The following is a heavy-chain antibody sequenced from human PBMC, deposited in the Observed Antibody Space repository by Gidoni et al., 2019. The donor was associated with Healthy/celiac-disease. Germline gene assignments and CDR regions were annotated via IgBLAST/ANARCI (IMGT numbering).Heavy chain of an antibody. CDR1: GCSISSGDYY. V-gene: IGHV4-30-4*01. Sequence: QVQLQESGPGLVKPSQTLSLTCTVSGCSISSGDYYWSWIRQPPGKGLEWIGYIYYSGSTYYNPSLKSRVTIAVDTSKNQFSLKLSSVTAADTAVYYCARARLLTGGFDYWGQGTLVTVSS. D-gene: IGHD1-26*01. J-gene: IGHJ4*02. CDR2: IYYSGST. CDR3: ARARLLTGGFDY.